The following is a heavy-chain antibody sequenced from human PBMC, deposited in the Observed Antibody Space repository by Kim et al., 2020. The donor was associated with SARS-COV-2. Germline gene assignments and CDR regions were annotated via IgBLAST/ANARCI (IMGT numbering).Heavy chain of an antibody. V-gene: IGHV3-33*06. CDR3: AKDGYYYDSSGYYYVLDY. J-gene: IGHJ4*02. Sequence: KGRFTISRDNSKNTLYLQMNSLRAEDTAVYYCAKDGYYYDSSGYYYVLDYWGQGTLVTVSS. D-gene: IGHD3-22*01.